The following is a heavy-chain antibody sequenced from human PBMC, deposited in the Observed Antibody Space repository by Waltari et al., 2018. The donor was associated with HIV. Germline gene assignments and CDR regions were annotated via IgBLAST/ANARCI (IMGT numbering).Heavy chain of an antibody. CDR2: INPNSGGT. D-gene: IGHD2-15*01. V-gene: IGHV1-2*02. J-gene: IGHJ5*02. CDR3: ARHQRARIGWFDP. Sequence: QVHLVQSGAEVNKPGASALVSCKASGYTFTVSHMPWARQAPGQGPEWMGWINPNSGGTNYAQKFQGRGTMTRDTSISTAYMELSRLRSDDTAVYYCARHQRARIGWFDPWGQGTLVTVSS. CDR1: GYTFTVSH.